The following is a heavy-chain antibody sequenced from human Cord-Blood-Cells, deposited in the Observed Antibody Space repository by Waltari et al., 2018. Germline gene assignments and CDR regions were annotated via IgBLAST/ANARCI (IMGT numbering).Heavy chain of an antibody. CDR1: GFTFSNAW. V-gene: IGHV3-15*01. CDR3: TTVAYYDFWSGYYDAFDI. D-gene: IGHD3-3*01. Sequence: EVQLVESGGGLVKPGGSLRLSCAASGFTFSNAWMSWVRQAPGKGLEWVGRIKSKTDGGTTDYAAPMKGRFTISRDDSKNTLYLQMNSLKTEDTAVYYCTTVAYYDFWSGYYDAFDIWGQGTMVTVSS. J-gene: IGHJ3*02. CDR2: IKSKTDGGTT.